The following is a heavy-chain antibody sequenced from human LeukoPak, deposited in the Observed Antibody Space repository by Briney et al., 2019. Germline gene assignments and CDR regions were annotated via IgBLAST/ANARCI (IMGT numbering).Heavy chain of an antibody. CDR1: GYSFTSYG. CDR2: ISGYTGNT. Sequence: GASVKVSCKTSGYSFTSYGVNWVRQAPGQGLEWLGWISGYTGNTDYAQKFQGRVTMTTDTSTTTAYMELRSLRSDDTAVYDCARAPRVASTGRFDYWGQGTLVTVSS. V-gene: IGHV1-18*01. CDR3: ARAPRVASTGRFDY. J-gene: IGHJ4*02. D-gene: IGHD6-13*01.